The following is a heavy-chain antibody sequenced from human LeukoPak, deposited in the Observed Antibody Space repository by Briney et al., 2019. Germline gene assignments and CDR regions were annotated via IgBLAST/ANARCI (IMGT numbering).Heavy chain of an antibody. V-gene: IGHV3-7*02. CDR3: ARGVGGYNPRPLDY. Sequence: GGSLRLSCAASEFTFSSYSMSWVRQTPGKGLEWVANIKEDGGERYYADSVKGRFTISRDNSKNTLYLQMNSLRAEDTAVYYCARGVGGYNPRPLDYWGQGTLVTVSS. D-gene: IGHD5-24*01. CDR1: EFTFSSYS. J-gene: IGHJ4*02. CDR2: IKEDGGER.